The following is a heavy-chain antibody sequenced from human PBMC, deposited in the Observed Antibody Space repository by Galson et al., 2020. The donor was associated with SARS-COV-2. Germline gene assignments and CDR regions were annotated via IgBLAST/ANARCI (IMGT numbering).Heavy chain of an antibody. V-gene: IGHV1-18*01. Sequence: DSVTVSCKASGYTFTSYGISWVRQAPGQGLEWMGWISAYNGNTHYAQKLQGRVTMTTDTSTSTAYMELRSLRSDDTAGYYCAREADPPLYYYDSSGYGGMYVWGQGTTFSGSS. CDR3: AREADPPLYYYDSSGYGGMYV. J-gene: IGHJ6*02. D-gene: IGHD3-22*01. CDR1: GYTFTSYG. CDR2: ISAYNGNT.